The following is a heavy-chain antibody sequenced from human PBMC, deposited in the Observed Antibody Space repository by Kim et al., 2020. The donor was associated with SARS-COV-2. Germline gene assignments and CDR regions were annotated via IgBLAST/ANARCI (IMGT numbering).Heavy chain of an antibody. Sequence: TYYAGPGKGRFTISRDKSKNTLYLQMNSLRAEDTAVYYCAKDLSSSWPDYWGQGTLVTVSS. V-gene: IGHV3-23*01. CDR3: AKDLSSSWPDY. D-gene: IGHD6-13*01. CDR2: T. J-gene: IGHJ4*02.